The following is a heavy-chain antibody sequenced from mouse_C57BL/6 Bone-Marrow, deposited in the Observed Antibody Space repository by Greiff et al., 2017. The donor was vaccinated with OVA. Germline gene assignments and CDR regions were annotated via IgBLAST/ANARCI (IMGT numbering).Heavy chain of an antibody. D-gene: IGHD1-1*02. V-gene: IGHV1-81*01. CDR2: IYPRSGNT. J-gene: IGHJ4*01. CDR3: EGSGCYCSGAMDY. Sequence: LQESGAELVRPGASVKLSCKASGYTFTSYGISWVKQSTGQGLEWIGEIYPRSGNTYYNEKFKGKATLTGDKSSSTAYMELRSLTSEDSAVYYCEGSGCYCSGAMDYWGQGTSVTVSS. CDR1: GYTFTSYG.